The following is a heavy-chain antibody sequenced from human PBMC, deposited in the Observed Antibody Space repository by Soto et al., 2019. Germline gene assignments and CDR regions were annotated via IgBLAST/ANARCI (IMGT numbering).Heavy chain of an antibody. CDR1: GGSVSSDDYS. J-gene: IGHJ4*02. D-gene: IGHD2-8*01. CDR3: ARAMANDFDY. Sequence: QVQLQESGPGLVKPSQTLSVTCTVSGGSVSSDDYSWSWIRQHPGKGLEWIGYIRDSGSTYYNPSLEGRVTISVDTSKNPFSLRLRSVTAADTAVYYCARAMANDFDYWGQGALVTASS. V-gene: IGHV4-31*03. CDR2: IRDSGST.